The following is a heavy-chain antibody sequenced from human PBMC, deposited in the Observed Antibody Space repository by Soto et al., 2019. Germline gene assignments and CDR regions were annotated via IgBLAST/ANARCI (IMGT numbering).Heavy chain of an antibody. CDR3: ATTLGGSIAAAGTIMDV. CDR1: GGSFSGYY. J-gene: IGHJ6*03. V-gene: IGHV4-34*01. Sequence: SETLSLTCAVYGGSFSGYYWSWIRQPPGKGLEWIGEINHSGSTNYNPSLKSRVTISVDTSKNQFSLKLSSVTAADTAVYYCATTLGGSIAAAGTIMDVWGKGTTVTVSS. CDR2: INHSGST. D-gene: IGHD6-13*01.